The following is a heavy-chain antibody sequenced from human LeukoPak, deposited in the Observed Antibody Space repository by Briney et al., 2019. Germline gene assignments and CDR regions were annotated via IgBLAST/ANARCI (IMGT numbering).Heavy chain of an antibody. D-gene: IGHD2-15*01. V-gene: IGHV1-2*02. CDR1: GYTFTGYY. CDR3: ARGRLYCSGGSCYQVGNYFDY. CDR2: INPNSGGT. J-gene: IGHJ4*02. Sequence: GASVKVSCKASGYTFTGYYMHWVRQAPGQGLEWMGWINPNSGGTNYAQKFQGRVTMTRDTSISTAYMELSRLRSDDTAVYYCARGRLYCSGGSCYQVGNYFDYWGPGTLVTVSS.